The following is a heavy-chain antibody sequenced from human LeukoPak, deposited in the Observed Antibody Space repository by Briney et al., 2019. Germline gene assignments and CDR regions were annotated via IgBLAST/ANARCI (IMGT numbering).Heavy chain of an antibody. CDR2: IIPIFGTA. CDR1: GGTFSSYA. Sequence: SVKVSCKASGGTFSSYAISWVRQAPGQGLEWMRGIIPIFGTANYAQKFQGRVTITADESTSTAYMELSSLRSEDTAVYYCAIDPQLASAYYFDYWGQGTQVTVSS. CDR3: AIDPQLASAYYFDY. V-gene: IGHV1-69*13. J-gene: IGHJ4*02. D-gene: IGHD6-6*01.